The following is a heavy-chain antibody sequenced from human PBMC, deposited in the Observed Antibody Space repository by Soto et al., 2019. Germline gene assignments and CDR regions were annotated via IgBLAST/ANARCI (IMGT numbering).Heavy chain of an antibody. J-gene: IGHJ4*02. CDR3: ARGQEGVVATH. CDR2: VKDGGPT. Sequence: QVQLQQWGAGLLKPSETLSLNCAVTGGSLSGYYWSWIRQPPGKGMEWSGEVKDGGPTNYSPSLRGRVTTSSDTSNNQCSLGLNSVTAADTGVYSCARGQEGVVATHWDQGSLVTVSS. V-gene: IGHV4-34*01. D-gene: IGHD5-12*01. CDR1: GGSLSGYY.